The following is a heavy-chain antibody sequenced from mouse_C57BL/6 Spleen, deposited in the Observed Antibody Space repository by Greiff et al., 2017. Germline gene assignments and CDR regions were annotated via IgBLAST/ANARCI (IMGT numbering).Heavy chain of an antibody. CDR1: GYAFSSSW. J-gene: IGHJ1*03. CDR2: IYPGDGDT. Sequence: VQLQESGPELVKPGASVKISCKASGYAFSSSWMNWVKQRPGQGLEWIGRIYPGDGDTNYNGKFKGKATLTADKSSSTAYMQLSSLTSEDSAVYVCAREDGYGDFDVWGKGTTVTVSS. V-gene: IGHV1-82*01. D-gene: IGHD2-3*01. CDR3: AREDGYGDFDV.